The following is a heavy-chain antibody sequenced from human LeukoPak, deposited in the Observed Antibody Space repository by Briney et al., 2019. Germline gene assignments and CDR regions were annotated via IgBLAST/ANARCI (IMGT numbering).Heavy chain of an antibody. J-gene: IGHJ4*02. D-gene: IGHD1-14*01. Sequence: GGSLRLSCAASGFTVSSYAMSWVRQAPGKGLEWVSLLSGSGDTTYYADSVKGRFTISRDNSKNTLYLQMNSLRAEDSAVYYCAKDVRGPGTEFDYWGQGTLVTVSS. V-gene: IGHV3-23*01. CDR3: AKDVRGPGTEFDY. CDR2: LSGSGDTT. CDR1: GFTVSSYA.